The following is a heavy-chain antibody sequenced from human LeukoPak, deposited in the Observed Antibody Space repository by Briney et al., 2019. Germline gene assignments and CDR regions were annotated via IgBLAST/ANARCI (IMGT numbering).Heavy chain of an antibody. CDR1: GFMFSTSS. V-gene: IGHV3-21*04. CDR2: ISSSSSYI. D-gene: IGHD2-15*01. Sequence: GGSLRLSCAASGFMFSTSSMNWVRQAPGKGLEWVSSISSSSSYIYYADPVKGRFTISRDNSKNTLYLEMKSLRAEDTAIYHCAKGSANARPYYFDYWGQGILVTVSS. CDR3: AKGSANARPYYFDY. J-gene: IGHJ4*02.